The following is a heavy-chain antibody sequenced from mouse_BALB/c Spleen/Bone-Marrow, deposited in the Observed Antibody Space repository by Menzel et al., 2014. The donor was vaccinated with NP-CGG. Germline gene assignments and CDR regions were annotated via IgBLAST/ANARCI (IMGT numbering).Heavy chain of an antibody. J-gene: IGHJ2*01. CDR3: ARSGDYGQFDY. Sequence: QAPLQQPGTEPAKPGASVKMSCKASGYTFTSYWMHWVKQRPGQGLEWIGYINPSTGYTEFYQNFKDKATLTADKSSSTAYMQLSSLTSEDSAVYYCARSGDYGQFDYRGQGTPLTVSS. CDR2: INPSTGYT. V-gene: IGHV1-7*01. CDR1: GYTFTSYW. D-gene: IGHD2-4*01.